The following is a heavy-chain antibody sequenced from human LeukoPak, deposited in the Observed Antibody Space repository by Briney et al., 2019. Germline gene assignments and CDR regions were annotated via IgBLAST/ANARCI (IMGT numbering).Heavy chain of an antibody. CDR2: IYYSGTT. D-gene: IGHD3-16*02. CDR3: ARGDKRVTFGGVIVPFDY. V-gene: IGHV4-59*01. J-gene: IGHJ4*02. Sequence: PSETLSLTCTVSGGSISSYYWNWIRQPPGKGLECIGYIYYSGTTNYSPSLESRVTISIDTSKKQFSLKLTSVTPADTAVYYCARGDKRVTFGGVIVPFDYWGQGTLVTVSS. CDR1: GGSISSYY.